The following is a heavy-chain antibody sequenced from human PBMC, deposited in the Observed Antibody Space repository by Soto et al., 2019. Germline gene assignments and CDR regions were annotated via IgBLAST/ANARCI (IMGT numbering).Heavy chain of an antibody. CDR3: ASERGSVPLDY. CDR2: IWYDGSNK. Sequence: QVQLVESGGGVVQPGRSLRLSCAASGFTFSSYGMHWVRQAPGKGLEWVAVIWYDGSNKYYADSVKGRFTISRDNSKNTLYLQMNSLRAEDTAVYYCASERGSVPLDYWGQGTLVTVSS. D-gene: IGHD3-16*01. V-gene: IGHV3-33*01. J-gene: IGHJ4*02. CDR1: GFTFSSYG.